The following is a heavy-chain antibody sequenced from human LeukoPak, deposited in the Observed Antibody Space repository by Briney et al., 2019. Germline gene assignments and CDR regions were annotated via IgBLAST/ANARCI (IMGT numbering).Heavy chain of an antibody. CDR2: IIPIFGTA. D-gene: IGHD2-2*01. CDR3: ARGTHDAGSPAAYDY. CDR1: GGTFSSYA. J-gene: IGHJ4*02. Sequence: GASVKVSCKASGGTFSSYAISWVRQAPGQGLEWMGGIIPIFGTANYAQKFQGRVTITTDESTSTAYMELSSLRSEDTAVYYCARGTHDAGSPAAYDYWGQGTLVTVSS. V-gene: IGHV1-69*05.